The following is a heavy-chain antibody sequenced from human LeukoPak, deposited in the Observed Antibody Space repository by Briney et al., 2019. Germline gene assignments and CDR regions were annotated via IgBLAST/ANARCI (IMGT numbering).Heavy chain of an antibody. CDR1: GFTFSSFW. Sequence: PGGSLRLSCTASGFTFSSFWMAWVRQAPGKGLEWVANIKQDGSLQHYGDSVKGRFTISRDNDKNSLYLQMNNLRAEDTALYYCATSYDSSGCDWGQGTLVTV. D-gene: IGHD3-22*01. CDR3: ATSYDSSGCD. J-gene: IGHJ4*02. V-gene: IGHV3-7*01. CDR2: IKQDGSLQ.